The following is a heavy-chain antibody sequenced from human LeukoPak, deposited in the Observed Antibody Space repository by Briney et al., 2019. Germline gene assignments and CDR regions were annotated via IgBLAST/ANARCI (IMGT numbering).Heavy chain of an antibody. CDR1: GFTFSSYS. V-gene: IGHV3-21*01. Sequence: XGSLRLSCAASGFTFSSYSMNWVRQAPGKGLEWVSSISSSSSYIYYADSVKGRFTISRDNAKNSLYLQMNSLRAEDTAVYYCARDRNVDIVATGYYYGMDVWGKGTTVTVSS. J-gene: IGHJ6*04. CDR2: ISSSSSYI. CDR3: ARDRNVDIVATGYYYGMDV. D-gene: IGHD5-12*01.